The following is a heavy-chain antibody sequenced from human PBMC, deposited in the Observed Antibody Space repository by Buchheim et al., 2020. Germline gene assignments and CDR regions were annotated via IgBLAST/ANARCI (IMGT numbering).Heavy chain of an antibody. D-gene: IGHD1-26*01. CDR1: GGSISSSSYY. CDR3: ARVPTRGGSYLDY. V-gene: IGHV4-39*02. CDR2: IYYSGST. J-gene: IGHJ4*02. Sequence: QVQLQESGPGLVKPSETLSLTCTVSGGSISSSSYYWGWIRQPPGKGLEWIGSIYYSGSTDYNPSLKSRVTISVDTSTKHLSLKLSSVTAADTAVYYCARVPTRGGSYLDYWGQGTL.